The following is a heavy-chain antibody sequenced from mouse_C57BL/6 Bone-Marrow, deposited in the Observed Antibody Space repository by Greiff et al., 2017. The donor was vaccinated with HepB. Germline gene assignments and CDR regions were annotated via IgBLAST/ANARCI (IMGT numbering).Heavy chain of an antibody. CDR3: ARWRGYGSRFAY. CDR2: IDPSDSYT. J-gene: IGHJ3*01. V-gene: IGHV1-69*01. CDR1: GYTFTSYW. Sequence: VQLQQPGAELVMPGASVKLSCKASGYTFTSYWMHWVKQRPGQGLEWIGEIDPSDSYTNYNQKFKGKSTLTVDKSSSTAYMQLSSLTSEDSAVYYCARWRGYGSRFAYWGQGTLVTVSA. D-gene: IGHD1-1*01.